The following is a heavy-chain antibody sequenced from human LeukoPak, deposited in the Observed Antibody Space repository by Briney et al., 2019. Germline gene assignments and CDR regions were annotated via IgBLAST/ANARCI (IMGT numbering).Heavy chain of an antibody. CDR1: GFTFSTFA. J-gene: IGHJ4*02. V-gene: IGHV3-23*01. CDR3: AKAPDSSGFPSYFDP. Sequence: GGSLRLSCAVSGFTFSTFAMNCVRQAPGKGLEWVSSLSDSAVSSYYADSVKGRFTISRDNSKNTLYLQMNSLRAEDTATYYCAKAPDSSGFPSYFDPWGQGTLVAVSS. CDR2: LSDSAVSS. D-gene: IGHD3-22*01.